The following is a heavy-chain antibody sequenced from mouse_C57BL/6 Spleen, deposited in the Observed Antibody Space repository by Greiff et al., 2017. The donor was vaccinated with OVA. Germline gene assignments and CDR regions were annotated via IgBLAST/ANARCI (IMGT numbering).Heavy chain of an antibody. V-gene: IGHV5-17*01. J-gene: IGHJ4*01. CDR2: ISSGSSTI. D-gene: IGHD2-3*01. CDR3: ARRNGYYMDYAMDY. Sequence: EVKLMESGGGLVKPGGSLKLSCAASGFTFSDYGMHWVRQAPEKGLEWVAYISSGSSTIYYADTVKGRFTISRDNAKNTLFLQMTSLRSEDTAMYYCARRNGYYMDYAMDYWGQGTSVTVSS. CDR1: GFTFSDYG.